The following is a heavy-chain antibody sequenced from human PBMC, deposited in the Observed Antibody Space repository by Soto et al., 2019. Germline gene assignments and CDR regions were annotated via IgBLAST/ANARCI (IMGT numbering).Heavy chain of an antibody. Sequence: GGSLRFSCAASGFTFSSYAMSWVRQAPGKGLEWVSAISGSGGSTYYADSVKGRFTISRDNSKNTLYLQMNSLRAEDTAVYYCAKDRSGSGSTLFDYWGQGTLVTVSS. D-gene: IGHD3-10*01. CDR1: GFTFSSYA. CDR2: ISGSGGST. J-gene: IGHJ4*02. V-gene: IGHV3-23*01. CDR3: AKDRSGSGSTLFDY.